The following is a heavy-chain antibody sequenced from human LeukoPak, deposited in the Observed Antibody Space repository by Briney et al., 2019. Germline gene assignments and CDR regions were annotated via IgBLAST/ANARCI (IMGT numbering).Heavy chain of an antibody. Sequence: GGSLRLSCAASGFTFSSYAMHWVRQAPGKGLEWVAVISYDGSNKYYADSVKGRFTISRDNAKNSLYLQMNSLRAEDTALYYCAKDTGAAGNFDYWGQGTLVTVSS. CDR1: GFTFSSYA. CDR2: ISYDGSNK. V-gene: IGHV3-30-3*01. D-gene: IGHD6-13*01. J-gene: IGHJ4*02. CDR3: AKDTGAAGNFDY.